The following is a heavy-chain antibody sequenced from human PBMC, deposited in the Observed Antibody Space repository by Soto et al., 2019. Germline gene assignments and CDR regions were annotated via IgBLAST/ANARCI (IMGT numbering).Heavy chain of an antibody. Sequence: QVLQQQGSAGLLKPSETLSLTCTVSGGSFSGYACNWIRQSPGKGLEWIGEINHSGRANYNPSLKTRVTISVDASKTQFSLNVTSVTAADTAIYYCVRGYGYFRQWGQGALVAVSS. CDR2: INHSGRA. J-gene: IGHJ4*02. CDR3: VRGYGYFRQ. CDR1: GGSFSGYA. V-gene: IGHV4-34*01. D-gene: IGHD3-22*01.